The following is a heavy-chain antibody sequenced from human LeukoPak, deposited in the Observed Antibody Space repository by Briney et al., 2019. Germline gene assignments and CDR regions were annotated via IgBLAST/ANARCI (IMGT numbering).Heavy chain of an antibody. J-gene: IGHJ4*02. CDR2: INHSGST. D-gene: IGHD4-17*01. V-gene: IGHV4-34*01. Sequence: PSETLSLTCAVYGGSFSGYYWSCIRQPPWKGLEWIVEINHSGSTNYNPSLKSRVTISVDTSKIQFSLKLSSVTGADTAVYYCARQLYDYGTDYWGQGTLVTVSS. CDR3: ARQLYDYGTDY. CDR1: GGSFSGYY.